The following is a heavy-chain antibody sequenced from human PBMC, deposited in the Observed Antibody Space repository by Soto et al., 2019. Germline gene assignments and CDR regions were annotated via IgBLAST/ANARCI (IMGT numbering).Heavy chain of an antibody. Sequence: ETLSLTCAVYGGSFSGYYWSWIRQPPGKGLEWIGEINHSGSTNYNPSLKSRVTISVDTSKNQFSLKLSSVTAADTAVYYCARDSGISAGDMITFGRVIASDAFDIWGQGTMVTVSS. V-gene: IGHV4-34*01. CDR3: ARDSGISAGDMITFGRVIASDAFDI. CDR2: INHSGST. D-gene: IGHD3-16*02. J-gene: IGHJ3*02. CDR1: GGSFSGYY.